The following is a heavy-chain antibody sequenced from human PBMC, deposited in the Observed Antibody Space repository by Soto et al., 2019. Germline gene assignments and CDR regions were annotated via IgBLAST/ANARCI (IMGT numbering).Heavy chain of an antibody. CDR3: AADMYYYGMDV. CDR1: GFAFTSSA. Sequence: SVKVSCKAAGFAFTSSAVQWVRQARGRRLEWIGWIVVGSGNTNYAQKFQERVTITRDMSTSTAYMELSSLRSEDTAVYYCAADMYYYGMDVWGQGTTVTVSS. CDR2: IVVGSGNT. V-gene: IGHV1-58*01. J-gene: IGHJ6*02.